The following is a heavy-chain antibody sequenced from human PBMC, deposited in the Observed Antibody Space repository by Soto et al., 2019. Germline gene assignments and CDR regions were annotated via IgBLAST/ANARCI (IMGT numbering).Heavy chain of an antibody. V-gene: IGHV3-30-3*01. D-gene: IGHD6-6*01. CDR3: ARDREQLPDY. CDR1: GFTFSSYA. J-gene: IGHJ4*02. CDR2: ISYDGSNK. Sequence: ESGGGVVQPGRSLRLSCAASGFTFSSYAMHWVRQAPGKGLEWVAVISYDGSNKYYADSVKGRFTISRDNSKNTLYLQMNSLRAEDTAVYYCARDREQLPDYWGQGTLVTVSS.